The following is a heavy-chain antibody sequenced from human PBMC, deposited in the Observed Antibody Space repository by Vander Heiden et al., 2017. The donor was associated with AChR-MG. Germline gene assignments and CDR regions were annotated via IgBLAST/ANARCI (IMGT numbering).Heavy chain of an antibody. J-gene: IGHJ4*01. V-gene: IGHV2-5*02. CDR1: GFSLNTSGLG. Sequence: QTTLKEPGPTLVKPTQTLTLTCTFSGFSLNTSGLGVGWIRQPPGKALDWLALIYGDDDKRYSPSLKNRLTSTRDTSKNHVVLTMTNMDPVDTATYFCAHSRSYGGDSGPFDSWGHGTLVTVSS. CDR3: AHSRSYGGDSGPFDS. D-gene: IGHD2-21*02. CDR2: IYGDDDK.